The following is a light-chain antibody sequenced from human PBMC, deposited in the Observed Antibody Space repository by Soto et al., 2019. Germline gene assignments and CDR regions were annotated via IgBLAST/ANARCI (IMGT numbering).Light chain of an antibody. CDR1: QSVTGNY. CDR3: QQRSNWT. Sequence: GLTKSPGTVSLSPGERASVSCGASQSVTGNYLAWYQQKPGQAPRLLIYDASNRATGIPARFSGSGSGTDFTLTISRLEPEDFAVYYCQQRSNWTFGQGTKVDIK. V-gene: IGKV3-11*01. J-gene: IGKJ1*01. CDR2: DAS.